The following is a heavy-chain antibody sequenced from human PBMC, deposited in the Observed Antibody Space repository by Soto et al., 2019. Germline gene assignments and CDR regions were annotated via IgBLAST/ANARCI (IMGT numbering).Heavy chain of an antibody. CDR2: TYYRSKWYN. V-gene: IGHV6-1*01. CDR3: ARGSTATFGVVVIYYYYGMDV. J-gene: IGHJ6*02. Sequence: SQTLSLTCAISGDSVSSNSAAWNWIRQSPSRGLEWLGRTYYRSKWYNDYAVSVKSRIAINPDTSKNQFSLQLNSVTPEDTAVYYCARGSTATFGVVVIYYYYGMDVWGQGTTVTVSS. CDR1: GDSVSSNSAA. D-gene: IGHD3-3*01.